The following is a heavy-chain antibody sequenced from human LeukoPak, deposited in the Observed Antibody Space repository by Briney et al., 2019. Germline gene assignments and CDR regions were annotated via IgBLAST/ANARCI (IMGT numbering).Heavy chain of an antibody. CDR2: LYYSGNT. CDR1: GGSLGSYY. Sequence: PSETLSLTCTVSGGSLGSYYWSWIRQPPGQGLEWIGYLYYSGNTNYNPSLKSRVTISVDTSKKQFSLKLSSVTAADTAVYYCARVYGYNLYYFDYWGQGTLVTVSS. J-gene: IGHJ4*02. V-gene: IGHV4-59*01. D-gene: IGHD5-24*01. CDR3: ARVYGYNLYYFDY.